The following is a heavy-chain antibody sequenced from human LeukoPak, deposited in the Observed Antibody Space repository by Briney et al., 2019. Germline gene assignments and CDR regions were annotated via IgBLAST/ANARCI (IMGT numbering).Heavy chain of an antibody. J-gene: IGHJ4*02. V-gene: IGHV3-23*01. CDR2: ISGSGDST. D-gene: IGHD1-26*01. CDR1: GFTFSSYA. CDR3: AKERGYSGSSVDY. Sequence: GGSLRLSCAASGFTFSSYAMNWVRQAPGKGLEWVSSISGSGDSTYYADSVKGRFTISRDTSKNTLYLQINSLRAEDTAVYYCAKERGYSGSSVDYWGQGTLLTVSS.